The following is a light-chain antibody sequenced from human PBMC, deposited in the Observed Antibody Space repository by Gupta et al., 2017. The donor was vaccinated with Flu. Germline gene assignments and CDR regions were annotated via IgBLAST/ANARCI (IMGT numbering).Light chain of an antibody. J-gene: IGLJ2*01. CDR1: SGHIKDA. Sequence: QVALTQSPSASAALGSSIKLTCSLTSGHIKDAIAWHQQRPGEGLRFLMMVYSDGSHKKGDGVPERFSASSSGTDRYLIITSLQSDDEGHYHCQTWGTGRLFGGGTKLTVL. CDR2: VYSDGSH. V-gene: IGLV4-69*01. CDR3: QTWGTGRL.